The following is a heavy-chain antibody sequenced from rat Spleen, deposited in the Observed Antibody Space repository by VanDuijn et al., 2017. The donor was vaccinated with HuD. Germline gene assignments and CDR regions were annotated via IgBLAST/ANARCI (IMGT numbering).Heavy chain of an antibody. Sequence: EVQLVESDGGLVQPGRSLKLSCAASGFTFSDYYMAWVRQAPTKGLEWVATISHDGSSTYYRDSVKGRFTISRDNAKSTLYLQMDSLRSEDTATYYGARQGYGGYTNWFAYWGQGTLVTVSS. V-gene: IGHV5-29*01. CDR2: ISHDGSST. CDR3: ARQGYGGYTNWFAY. J-gene: IGHJ3*01. D-gene: IGHD1-11*01. CDR1: GFTFSDYY.